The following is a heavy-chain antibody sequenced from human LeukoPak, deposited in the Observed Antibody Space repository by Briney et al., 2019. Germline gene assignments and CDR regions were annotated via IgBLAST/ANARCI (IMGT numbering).Heavy chain of an antibody. D-gene: IGHD6-19*01. CDR2: INHSGST. CDR3: ARELMAVAGIYYYYHMDV. V-gene: IGHV4-34*01. Sequence: SETLSLTCAVYGGSFSGYYWSWIRQPLGKGLEWIGEINHSGSTNYNPSLKSRVTISVDTSKNQFSLKLSSVTAADTAVYYCARELMAVAGIYYYYHMDVWGKGTTVTVSS. CDR1: GGSFSGYY. J-gene: IGHJ6*03.